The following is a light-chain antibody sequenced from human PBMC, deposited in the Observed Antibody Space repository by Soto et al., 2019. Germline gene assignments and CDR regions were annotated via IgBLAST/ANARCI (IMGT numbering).Light chain of an antibody. V-gene: IGKV1-5*03. Sequence: DIQMTQSPSTLSGSLCDSVTIPCRASQTRSSCLAWYQQKPGKAPKLLIDKASTLKRGVPSRFSGSGSGTEGTRTISSLQPVDFATYDCQHYNRSSEAFGQGTKVDIK. J-gene: IGKJ1*01. CDR3: QHYNRSSEA. CDR2: KAS. CDR1: QTRSSC.